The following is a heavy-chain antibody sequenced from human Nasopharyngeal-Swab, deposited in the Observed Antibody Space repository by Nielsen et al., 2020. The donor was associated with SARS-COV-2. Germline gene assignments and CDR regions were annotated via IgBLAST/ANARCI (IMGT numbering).Heavy chain of an antibody. Sequence: GESLKISCAASGFKFDDHAMHWVRQAPGKGLVWVSRLNIDGSSTRHADSVKGRFTVSRDNAKNSLYLLMNTLRSEDTALYYCARGTADYSNPSFDYWGQGTLVTVPS. D-gene: IGHD4-11*01. CDR2: LNIDGSST. J-gene: IGHJ4*02. V-gene: IGHV3-74*01. CDR3: ARGTADYSNPSFDY. CDR1: GFKFDDHA.